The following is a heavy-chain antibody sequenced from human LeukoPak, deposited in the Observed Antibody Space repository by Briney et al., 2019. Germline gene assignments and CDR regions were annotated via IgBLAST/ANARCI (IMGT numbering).Heavy chain of an antibody. J-gene: IGHJ4*02. V-gene: IGHV3-23*01. CDR1: GFTFSNSA. D-gene: IGHD5-18*01. CDR3: AKRIQSAMGMGY. CDR2: ISGSGGST. Sequence: GGSLRLSCAASGFTFSNSALSWVRQAPGKGLEWVSDISGSGGSTYYADSVKGRFTISRDNSKNTLYLQVNSLRAEDTAVYYCAKRIQSAMGMGYWGQGSLVTVSS.